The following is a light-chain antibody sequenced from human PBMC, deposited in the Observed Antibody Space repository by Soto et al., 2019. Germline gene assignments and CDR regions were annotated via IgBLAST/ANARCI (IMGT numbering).Light chain of an antibody. CDR1: TSNIGSNY. V-gene: IGLV1-47*01. J-gene: IGLJ1*01. CDR3: ATWDDSLNGFYV. Sequence: QSVVTQPPSASGTPGQGVTISCSGSTSNIGSNYVYWYQQLPGTAPKLLIYRNNQRPSGVPDRFSGSKSGTSASLAISGLRSDDEADYFCATWDDSLNGFYVFGTGTKATVL. CDR2: RNN.